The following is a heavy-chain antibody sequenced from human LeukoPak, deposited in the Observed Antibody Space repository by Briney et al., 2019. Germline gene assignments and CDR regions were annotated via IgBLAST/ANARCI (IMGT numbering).Heavy chain of an antibody. Sequence: SETPSLTCAVYGGSFSGYYWSWIRQPPGKGLEWIGEINHSGSTNYNPSLKSRVTISVDTSKNQFSLKLSSVTAADTAVYYCARGNIVVVPAAETNWFDPWGQGTLVTVSS. CDR1: GGSFSGYY. J-gene: IGHJ5*02. CDR2: INHSGST. CDR3: ARGNIVVVPAAETNWFDP. V-gene: IGHV4-34*01. D-gene: IGHD2-2*01.